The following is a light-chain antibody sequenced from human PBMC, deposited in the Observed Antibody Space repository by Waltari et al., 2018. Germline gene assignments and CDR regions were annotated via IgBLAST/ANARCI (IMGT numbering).Light chain of an antibody. CDR1: QDISNY. Sequence: DIQMTQSPSSLSASVGDRVTITCQTSQDISNYLNWYQQKPGKAPRVLIYGASNLETGVPSRFSGSGSGTDFTLTISSLQPEDIETYYCQHCDTLPYTFGQGTRLEIK. J-gene: IGKJ2*01. V-gene: IGKV1-33*01. CDR3: QHCDTLPYT. CDR2: GAS.